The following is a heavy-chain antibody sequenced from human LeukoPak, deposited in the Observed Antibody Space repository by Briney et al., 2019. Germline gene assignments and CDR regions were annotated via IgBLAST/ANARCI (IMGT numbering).Heavy chain of an antibody. CDR1: GFTFSSFS. V-gene: IGHV3-21*04. D-gene: IGHD3-10*01. Sequence: GGSLRLSCTASGFTFSSFSMNWVRQSPGKGLEWISSFSNHNAIFYADSVKGRFTISRDNSKNTLYLQMNSLRAEDTAVYYCAKGRGVGDYWGQGTLVTVSS. CDR2: FSNHNAI. CDR3: AKGRGVGDY. J-gene: IGHJ4*02.